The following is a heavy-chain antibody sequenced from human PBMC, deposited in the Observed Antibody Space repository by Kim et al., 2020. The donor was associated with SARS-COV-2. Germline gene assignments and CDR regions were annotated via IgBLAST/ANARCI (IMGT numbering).Heavy chain of an antibody. CDR1: GGTFSSYA. Sequence: SVKVSCKASGGTFSSYAISWVRQAPGQGLEWMGGIIPIFGTANYAQKFQGRVTITADESTSTAYMELSSLRSEDTAVYYCASRIAAARFYFDYWGQGTLVTVSS. D-gene: IGHD6-13*01. V-gene: IGHV1-69*13. J-gene: IGHJ4*02. CDR2: IIPIFGTA. CDR3: ASRIAAARFYFDY.